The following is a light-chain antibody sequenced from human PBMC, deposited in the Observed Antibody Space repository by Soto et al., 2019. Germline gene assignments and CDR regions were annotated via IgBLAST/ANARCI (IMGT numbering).Light chain of an antibody. CDR2: DVS. V-gene: IGLV2-14*03. CDR1: SSDIGDYKY. CDR3: SSYTSPSFVI. Sequence: QSALTQPASVSGSPGQSITISCTGSSSDIGDYKYVSWYKHHPGKAPKLMIYDVSNRPSGVSNRFSGSKSGNTASLTMSGLQAEDEADYYCSSYTSPSFVIFGGGTKLTVL. J-gene: IGLJ2*01.